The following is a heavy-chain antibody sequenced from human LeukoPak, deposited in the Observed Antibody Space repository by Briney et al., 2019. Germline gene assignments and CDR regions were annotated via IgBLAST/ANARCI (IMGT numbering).Heavy chain of an antibody. D-gene: IGHD2-15*01. Sequence: GGSLRLSCAASGSTFSSYAMSWVRQAPGKGQEWVSAISGSGGSTYYADSVKGRFTISRDNSKNTLYLQMNSLRAEDTAVYCCAKDKGGYCSGGSCYAPSNWFDPWGQGTLVTVSS. CDR3: AKDKGGYCSGGSCYAPSNWFDP. CDR1: GSTFSSYA. V-gene: IGHV3-23*01. J-gene: IGHJ5*02. CDR2: ISGSGGST.